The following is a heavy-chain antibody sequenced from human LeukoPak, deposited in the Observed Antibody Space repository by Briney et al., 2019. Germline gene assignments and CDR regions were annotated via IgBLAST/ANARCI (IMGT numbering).Heavy chain of an antibody. D-gene: IGHD6-19*01. CDR1: GFTFSDCH. V-gene: IGHV3-11*01. CDR3: ARGDVAALRVMSGSNYYMDV. J-gene: IGHJ6*03. CDR2: ISGRGNSI. Sequence: GGSLRLSCAASGFTFSDCHMTWIRQAPGRGLEWIAYISGRGNSIYYADSVKARFTISRDNAKSSLFLQMNSLRADDTALYYCARGDVAALRVMSGSNYYMDVWGKGTTVTVSS.